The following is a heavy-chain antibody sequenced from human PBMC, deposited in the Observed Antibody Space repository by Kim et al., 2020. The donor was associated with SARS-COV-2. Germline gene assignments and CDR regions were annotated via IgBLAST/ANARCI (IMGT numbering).Heavy chain of an antibody. CDR2: INHSGST. Sequence: SETLSLTCAVYGGSFSGYYWSWIRQPPGKGLEWIGEINHSGSTNYNPSLKSRVTISVDTSKNKFSLKLSSVTAADTAVYYCARGQRYSSSWYSLSPYYFDYWGQGTLVTVSS. CDR1: GGSFSGYY. CDR3: ARGQRYSSSWYSLSPYYFDY. J-gene: IGHJ4*02. V-gene: IGHV4-34*01. D-gene: IGHD6-13*01.